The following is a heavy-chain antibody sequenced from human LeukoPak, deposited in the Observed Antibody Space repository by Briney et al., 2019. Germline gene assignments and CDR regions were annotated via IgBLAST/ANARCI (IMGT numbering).Heavy chain of an antibody. CDR2: ISAYNGNT. Sequence: ASVKVSCKASGYTFTSYGISWVRQAPGQGLEWMGWISAYNGNTNYAQKLQGRVTMTTDTSTSTAYMELRSLRSDDTAVYYCARTTPRCGGDCYFYYYHYYMDVWGKGTTVTVSS. J-gene: IGHJ6*03. CDR3: ARTTPRCGGDCYFYYYHYYMDV. V-gene: IGHV1-18*01. D-gene: IGHD2-21*01. CDR1: GYTFTSYG.